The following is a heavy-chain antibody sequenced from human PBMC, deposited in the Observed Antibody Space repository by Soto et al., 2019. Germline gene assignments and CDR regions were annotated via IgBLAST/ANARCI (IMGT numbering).Heavy chain of an antibody. V-gene: IGHV1-8*01. CDR3: ARGRLGVDYYGSGSLYYYSGMDF. CDR1: GYTFTSYD. D-gene: IGHD3-10*01. J-gene: IGHJ6*02. Sequence: QVQLVQSGAEVKKPGASVKVSCKASGYTFTSYDINWVRQATGQGLEWMGWMNPKSGNTGYAQKFQGRVTMTRNTSISTAYMELSSLRSEDTAVYYCARGRLGVDYYGSGSLYYYSGMDFWGQPTSITVSS. CDR2: MNPKSGNT.